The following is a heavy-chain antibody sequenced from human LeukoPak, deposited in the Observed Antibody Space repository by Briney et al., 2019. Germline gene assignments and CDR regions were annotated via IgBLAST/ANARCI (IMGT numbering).Heavy chain of an antibody. CDR1: GFTVSSNY. J-gene: IGHJ4*02. CDR3: TKLKGWYGEGFFDY. Sequence: GSLRLSCAASGFTVSSNYMSWVRQPAGKGLEWVSVLYSGGATFYADSVKGRFTISRDTSKNTLYLQMNDLRADDTAVYYCTKLKGWYGEGFFDYWGQGTLVTVSS. CDR2: LYSGGAT. V-gene: IGHV3-53*01. D-gene: IGHD6-19*01.